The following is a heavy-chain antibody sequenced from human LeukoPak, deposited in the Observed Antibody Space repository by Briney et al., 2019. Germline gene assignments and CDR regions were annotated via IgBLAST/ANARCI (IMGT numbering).Heavy chain of an antibody. CDR2: IYHSGST. J-gene: IGHJ4*02. CDR1: GGSISSSNW. V-gene: IGHV4-4*02. Sequence: PSETLSLTCAVSGGSISSSNWWSWVRQPPGKGLEWLGEIYHSGSTNYNPSLKSRVTISVDKSKNQFSLKLSSVTAADTAVYYCARDTVIYDILTGYYNVRYFDYWGQGTLVTVSS. CDR3: ARDTVIYDILTGYYNVRYFDY. D-gene: IGHD3-9*01.